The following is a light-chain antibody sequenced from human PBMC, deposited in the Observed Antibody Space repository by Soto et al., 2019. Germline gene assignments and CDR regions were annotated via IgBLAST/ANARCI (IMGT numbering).Light chain of an antibody. J-gene: IGLJ1*01. CDR1: NIGSTS. CDR3: QVWNISTNHYV. V-gene: IGLV3-21*02. Sequence: SYELTQPPSVSVAPGQTARITCGGNNIGSTSVHWYKQSPGQAPVLAVHHDNPPPPRITQRFSGFNSEDTDTLTITRVEAGDEADYYCQVWNISTNHYVFGTGTKVTV. CDR2: HDN.